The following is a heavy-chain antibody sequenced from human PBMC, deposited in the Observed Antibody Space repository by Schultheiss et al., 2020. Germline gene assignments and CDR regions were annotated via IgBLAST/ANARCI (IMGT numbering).Heavy chain of an antibody. CDR2: ISSSSSYI. V-gene: IGHV3-21*01. J-gene: IGHJ4*02. D-gene: IGHD6-13*01. CDR1: GFTFSSYS. CDR3: AREGQQLVPSFDY. Sequence: GESLKISCAASGFTFSSYSMNWVRQAPGKGLEWVSSISSSSSYIYYADSVKGRFTISRDNAKNSLYLQMNSLRAEDTAVYYCAREGQQLVPSFDYWGQGTLVTVSS.